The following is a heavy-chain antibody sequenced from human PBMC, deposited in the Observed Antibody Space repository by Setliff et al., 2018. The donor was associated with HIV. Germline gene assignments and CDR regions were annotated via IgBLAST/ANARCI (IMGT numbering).Heavy chain of an antibody. CDR1: GYTFTSYG. J-gene: IGHJ6*03. CDR3: ARMSGRSGYYSDYYYMDV. Sequence: ASVKVSCKASGYTFTSYGISWVRQAPGQGLEWMGWISAYNGNTNYAQKLQGRVTMTTDTSTSTAYMELRSLRSEDTAVYYCARMSGRSGYYSDYYYMDVWGKGTTVTVSS. V-gene: IGHV1-18*01. D-gene: IGHD3-22*01. CDR2: ISAYNGNT.